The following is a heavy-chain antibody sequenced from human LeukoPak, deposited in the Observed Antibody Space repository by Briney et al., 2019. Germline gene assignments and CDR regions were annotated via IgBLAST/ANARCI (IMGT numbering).Heavy chain of an antibody. J-gene: IGHJ6*02. V-gene: IGHV4-30-4*01. CDR2: IYYSGNT. CDR1: GGSISSGDYY. CDR3: ARDTRWNYPGMDV. D-gene: IGHD1-1*01. Sequence: PSETLSLTYTVSGGSISSGDYYWSWIRQPPGKGLEWIGYIYYSGNTYYNPSLKSRVTISVDTSKNQFSLKLSSVTAADTAVYYCARDTRWNYPGMDVWGQGTTVTVSS.